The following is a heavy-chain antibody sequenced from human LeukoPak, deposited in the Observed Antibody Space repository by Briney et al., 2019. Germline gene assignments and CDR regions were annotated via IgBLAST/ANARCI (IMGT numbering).Heavy chain of an antibody. CDR2: ISAYNGNT. J-gene: IGHJ4*02. V-gene: IGHV1-18*01. CDR1: GYTFTSYG. Sequence: ASVKVSCKASGYTFTSYGISWVRQAPGQGLEWMGWISAYNGNTNSAQKLQGRVTMTTDTSTSTAYMELRSLRSDDTAVYYCARDSELRYCSGGSCSFDYWGQGTLFTVSP. D-gene: IGHD2-15*01. CDR3: ARDSELRYCSGGSCSFDY.